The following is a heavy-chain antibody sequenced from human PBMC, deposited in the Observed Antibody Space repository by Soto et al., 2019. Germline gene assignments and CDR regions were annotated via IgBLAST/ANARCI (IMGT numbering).Heavy chain of an antibody. CDR3: ARDAAWGSAGMDV. D-gene: IGHD3-16*01. J-gene: IGHJ6*02. V-gene: IGHV4-59*01. CDR1: GGSISSYY. Sequence: SETLSLTCTVSGGSISSYYWSWIRQPPGKGLEWIGYIYYSGSTNYNPSLKSRVTISVDTSKNQFSLKLSSVTAADTAVYYCARDAAWGSAGMDVSGRGTTVIVSS. CDR2: IYYSGST.